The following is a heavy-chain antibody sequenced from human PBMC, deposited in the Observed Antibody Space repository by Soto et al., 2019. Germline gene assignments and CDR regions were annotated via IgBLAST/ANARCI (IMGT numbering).Heavy chain of an antibody. CDR2: IYYSGST. J-gene: IGHJ6*02. CDR1: GGSTSSGGYY. D-gene: IGHD2-15*01. CDR3: ARDVVGYCSGGSCYSVHYYYGMDV. V-gene: IGHV4-31*03. Sequence: SETLSLTCTVSGGSTSSGGYYWSWIRQHPGKGLEWIGYIYYSGSTYYNPSLKSRVTISVDTSKNQFSLKLSSVTAADTAVYYCARDVVGYCSGGSCYSVHYYYGMDVWGQGTTVT.